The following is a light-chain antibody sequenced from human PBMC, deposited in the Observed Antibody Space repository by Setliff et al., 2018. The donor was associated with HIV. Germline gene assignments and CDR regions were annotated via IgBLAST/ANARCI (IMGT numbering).Light chain of an antibody. CDR3: QSYDSSLSGFYV. CDR1: TGGVTTGHY. V-gene: IGLV7-46*01. Sequence: SPGGTVTLTCGSSTGGVTTGHYAYWVQQRPGQAPRTLIYNTFKKNSWTPDRFSGSLLGDKATLTLSGAQPDDEADYYCQSYDSSLSGFYVFGTGTKVTVL. CDR2: NTF. J-gene: IGLJ1*01.